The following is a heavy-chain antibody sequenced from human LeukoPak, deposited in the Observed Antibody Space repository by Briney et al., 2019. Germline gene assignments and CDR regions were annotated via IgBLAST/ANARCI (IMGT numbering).Heavy chain of an antibody. V-gene: IGHV4-34*01. J-gene: IGHJ5*02. Sequence: PSETLSLTCAVYGGSFSGYYWSWIRQPPGKGLEWIGEINHSGSTNYNPSLKSRVTISVDTSKNQFSLKLSSVTAADTAVYYCAVRLQQRRWFDPRGQGTLVTVSS. D-gene: IGHD4-11*01. CDR1: GGSFSGYY. CDR3: AVRLQQRRWFDP. CDR2: INHSGST.